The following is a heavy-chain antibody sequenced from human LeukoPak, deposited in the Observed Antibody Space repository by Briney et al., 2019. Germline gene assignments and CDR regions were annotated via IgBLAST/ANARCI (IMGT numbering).Heavy chain of an antibody. CDR2: ISSSSGYI. Sequence: SGGSLRLSCAASGFTFSSYSVNWVRQAPGKGLEWVSSISSSSGYIYYADSVKGRFTISRDNAKNSLYLQMNSLRAEDTAVYYCARHGRLLSRATAKFGQGHKGFLFDYWGQGTLVTVSS. CDR3: ARHGRLLSRATAKFGQGHKGFLFDY. CDR1: GFTFSSYS. V-gene: IGHV3-21*01. J-gene: IGHJ4*02. D-gene: IGHD3-16*01.